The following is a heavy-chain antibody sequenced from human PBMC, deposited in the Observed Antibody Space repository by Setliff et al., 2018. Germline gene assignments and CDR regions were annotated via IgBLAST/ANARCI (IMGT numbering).Heavy chain of an antibody. J-gene: IGHJ5*02. D-gene: IGHD3-22*01. CDR1: ADTFTGYY. V-gene: IGHV1-18*04. CDR3: ARDPFRNYDTAPVWFDP. CDR2: INGNSGVT. Sequence: ASVKVSCKASADTFTGYYVHWVRQAPGQGLEWMGWINGNSGVTKYAQNLQDRVTMTTDTSTSTAYMELRSLRSDDTAVYYCARDPFRNYDTAPVWFDPWGQGTLVTVSS.